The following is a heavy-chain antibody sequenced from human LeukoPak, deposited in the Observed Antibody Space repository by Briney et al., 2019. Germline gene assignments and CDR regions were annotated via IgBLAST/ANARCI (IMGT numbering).Heavy chain of an antibody. Sequence: ASVKVSCKVSGYTLTELSMHWVRQAPGKGLEWRGGFDPEDGETIYAQKFQGRVTMTEDTSTDTAYMELSSLRSEDTAVYYCPTPNIELTMIVVVNDAFDIWGQGTMVTVSS. CDR2: FDPEDGET. CDR3: PTPNIELTMIVVVNDAFDI. D-gene: IGHD3-22*01. V-gene: IGHV1-24*01. CDR1: GYTLTELS. J-gene: IGHJ3*02.